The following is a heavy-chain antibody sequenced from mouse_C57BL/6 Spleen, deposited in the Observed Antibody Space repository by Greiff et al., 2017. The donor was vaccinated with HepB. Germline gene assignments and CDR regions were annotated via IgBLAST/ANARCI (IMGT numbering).Heavy chain of an antibody. J-gene: IGHJ2*01. CDR2: IDPETGGT. D-gene: IGHD2-10*02. CDR1: GYTFTDYE. Sequence: QVQLKQSGAELVRPGASVTPSCKASGYTFTDYEMHWVKQTPVHGLEWIGAIDPETGGTAYNQKFKGKAILTADKSSSTAYMELRSLTSEDSAVYYCTREYGYFDYWGQGTTLTVSS. CDR3: TREYGYFDY. V-gene: IGHV1-15*01.